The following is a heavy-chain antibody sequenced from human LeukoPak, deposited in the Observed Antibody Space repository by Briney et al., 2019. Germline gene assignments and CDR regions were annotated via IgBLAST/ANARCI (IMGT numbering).Heavy chain of an antibody. V-gene: IGHV1-69*04. CDR1: GGTFSSYA. Sequence: ASVKVSCKASGGTFSSYAISWVRQAPGQGLEWMGRIIPILGIANYAQKFQGRVTITADKSTSTAYMELRSLRSDDTAVYYCARDAVYYGGNPDYWGQGTLVTVSS. CDR2: IIPILGIA. D-gene: IGHD4-23*01. J-gene: IGHJ4*02. CDR3: ARDAVYYGGNPDY.